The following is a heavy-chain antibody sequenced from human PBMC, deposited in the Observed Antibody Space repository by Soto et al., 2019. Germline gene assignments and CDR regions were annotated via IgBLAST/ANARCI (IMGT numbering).Heavy chain of an antibody. Sequence: SETLSLTCAVYGGSFSGYYWIWIRQPPGKGLEWIGEINHSGSTNYNPSLKSRVTISVDTSKNQFSLKLSSVTAADTAVYYCARDSRITMVRGVLAMDYYYYYGMDVWGQGTTVTVSS. J-gene: IGHJ6*02. CDR2: INHSGST. CDR1: GGSFSGYY. V-gene: IGHV4-34*01. CDR3: ARDSRITMVRGVLAMDYYYYYGMDV. D-gene: IGHD3-10*01.